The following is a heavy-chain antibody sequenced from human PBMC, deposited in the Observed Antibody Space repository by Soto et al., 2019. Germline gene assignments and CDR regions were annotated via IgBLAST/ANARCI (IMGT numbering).Heavy chain of an antibody. CDR2: IKQDGGEK. D-gene: IGHD6-19*01. V-gene: IGHV3-7*02. Sequence: GGSLRLSCAASGFTFTRYWMNWVRQAPGKGPEWVANIKQDGGEKYYVDSVEGRFTISRDNADNSLILQMNSLRAEDTAVYYCARGMTVAANWFDSWGQGTLVTVSS. J-gene: IGHJ5*01. CDR3: ARGMTVAANWFDS. CDR1: GFTFTRYW.